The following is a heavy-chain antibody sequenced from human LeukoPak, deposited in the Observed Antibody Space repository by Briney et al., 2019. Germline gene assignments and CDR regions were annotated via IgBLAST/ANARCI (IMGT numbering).Heavy chain of an antibody. J-gene: IGHJ4*02. Sequence: ASVKVSCKASGYTFTSYGISWVRQAPGQGLEWMGWISAYNGNTNYAQKLQGRVTMTTDTSTSTAYMELRSLRSDDMAVYCCARDVGLYSGYEFDYWGQGTLVTVSS. CDR2: ISAYNGNT. V-gene: IGHV1-18*03. CDR1: GYTFTSYG. D-gene: IGHD5-12*01. CDR3: ARDVGLYSGYEFDY.